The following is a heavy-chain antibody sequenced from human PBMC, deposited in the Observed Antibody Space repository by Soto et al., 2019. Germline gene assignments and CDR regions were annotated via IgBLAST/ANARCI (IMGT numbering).Heavy chain of an antibody. CDR1: GFTFSNFA. Sequence: GGALRLSCAASGFTFSNFAISWVRQAPGEGLEWVSTIDNGGGTTNYADSVKGRFTISRDNSKNTLYLQMSSPRAEDTAIYFCAKRRDYDSGSPFDYWGQGTLVTVSS. D-gene: IGHD3-10*01. CDR2: IDNGGGTT. CDR3: AKRRDYDSGSPFDY. J-gene: IGHJ4*02. V-gene: IGHV3-23*01.